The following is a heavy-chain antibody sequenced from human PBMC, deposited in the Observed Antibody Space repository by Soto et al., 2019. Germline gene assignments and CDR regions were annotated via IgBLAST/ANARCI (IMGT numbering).Heavy chain of an antibody. CDR2: IYHSGST. D-gene: IGHD6-13*01. CDR3: ARNGPAIAAAGNFDY. J-gene: IGHJ4*02. CDR1: GGSISSSNW. Sequence: QVQLQESGPGLVKPSGTLSLTCAVSGGSISSSNWWSWVRQPPGKGLEWIGEIYHSGSTNYNPSLKSPVTISVDKSKNQFSLKLSSVTAADTAVYYCARNGPAIAAAGNFDYWGQGTLVTVSS. V-gene: IGHV4-4*02.